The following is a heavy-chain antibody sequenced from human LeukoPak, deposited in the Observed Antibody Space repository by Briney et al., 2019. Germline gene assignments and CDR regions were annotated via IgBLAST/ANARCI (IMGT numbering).Heavy chain of an antibody. CDR3: AKAFHFWSGFLTYYMDV. J-gene: IGHJ6*03. Sequence: GGSLRLPCAASGFTFSSYGMHWVRQAPGKGLEWVAFIRYDGSNKYYADSVKGRFTISRDNSKNTLYLQMNSLRAEDTAVYYCAKAFHFWSGFLTYYMDVWGKGTTVTVSS. CDR2: IRYDGSNK. D-gene: IGHD3-3*02. CDR1: GFTFSSYG. V-gene: IGHV3-30*02.